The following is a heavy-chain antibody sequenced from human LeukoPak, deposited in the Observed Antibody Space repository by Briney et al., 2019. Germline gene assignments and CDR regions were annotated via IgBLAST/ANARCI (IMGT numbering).Heavy chain of an antibody. D-gene: IGHD3-9*01. CDR2: ISAYNGNT. Sequence: EASVKVSCKASGYTFTSYGISWVRQAPGQGLEWMGWISAYNGNTNYAQKLQGRVTMTTDTSTSTAYMELRSLRSDDTAVYYCAGAPITISDADFDYWGQGTLVTVSS. J-gene: IGHJ4*02. CDR3: AGAPITISDADFDY. V-gene: IGHV1-18*01. CDR1: GYTFTSYG.